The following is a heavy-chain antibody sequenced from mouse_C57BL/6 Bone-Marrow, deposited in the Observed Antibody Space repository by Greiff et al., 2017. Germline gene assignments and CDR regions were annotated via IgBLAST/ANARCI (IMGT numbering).Heavy chain of an antibody. CDR3: ARVPLDDGYSYY. D-gene: IGHD2-3*01. CDR1: GYAFSSSW. Sequence: QVQLKQSGPELVKPGASVKISCKASGYAFSSSWMNWVKQRPGKGLEWIGRIYPGDGDTNYNGKFKGKATLTADKSSSTAYMQLSSLTSADSAVYFCARVPLDDGYSYYWGQGTTLTVSS. CDR2: IYPGDGDT. J-gene: IGHJ2*01. V-gene: IGHV1-82*01.